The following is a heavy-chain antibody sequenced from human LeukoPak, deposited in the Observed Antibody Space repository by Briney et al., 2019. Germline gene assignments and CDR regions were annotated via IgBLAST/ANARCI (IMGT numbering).Heavy chain of an antibody. CDR2: INSDGSIT. CDR3: ARDASPDY. V-gene: IGHV3-74*01. Sequence: PGGSLRLSCAASGFTFTTYWMHWVRQAPGKGLVWVSHINSDGSITSYADSVKGRFTISRDNAKNTLYLQMNSLRAEDTAVYYCARDASPDYWGQGTLVTVSS. J-gene: IGHJ4*02. CDR1: GFTFTTYW.